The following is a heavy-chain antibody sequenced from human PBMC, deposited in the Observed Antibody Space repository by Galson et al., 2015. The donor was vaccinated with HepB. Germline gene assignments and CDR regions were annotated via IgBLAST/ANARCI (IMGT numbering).Heavy chain of an antibody. CDR3: ARLGDYY. CDR1: GDSISGSTYY. Sequence: ETLSLTCTVSGDSISGSTYYWGWIRQPPGKGLEWIGSIHYIGNTYYNPSLKSRVTISVDTSKNQFSLKLTSLTAADTAVYYCARLGDYYWGQGTLVTVSS. D-gene: IGHD3-3*01. CDR2: IHYIGNT. J-gene: IGHJ4*02. V-gene: IGHV4-39*01.